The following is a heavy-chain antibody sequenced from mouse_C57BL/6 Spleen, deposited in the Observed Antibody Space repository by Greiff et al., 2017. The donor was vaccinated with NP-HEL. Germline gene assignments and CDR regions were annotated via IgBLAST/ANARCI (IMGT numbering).Heavy chain of an antibody. V-gene: IGHV1-80*01. CDR2: IYPGDGDT. CDR1: GYAFSSYW. CDR3: ARFGNFYFDY. J-gene: IGHJ2*01. Sequence: VMLVESGAELVKPGASVKISCKASGYAFSSYWMNWVKQRPGKGLEWIGQIYPGDGDTNYNGKFKGKATLTADKSSSTAYMQLSSLTSEDSAVYFCARFGNFYFDYWGQGTTLTVSS. D-gene: IGHD2-1*01.